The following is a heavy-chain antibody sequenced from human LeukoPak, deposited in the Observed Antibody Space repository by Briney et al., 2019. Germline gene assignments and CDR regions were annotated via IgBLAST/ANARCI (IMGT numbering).Heavy chain of an antibody. Sequence: ASVKVSCKASGYTFTYYYLHWVRQAPGQGLEWMGWINPNSGYTKYAQKFQGRVTVTRDTSITTAYMELTSLKSDDSAIYYCARDFWNGQAPGDDWGQGTLVTVSS. J-gene: IGHJ4*02. CDR3: ARDFWNGQAPGDD. V-gene: IGHV1-2*02. CDR1: GYTFTYYY. CDR2: INPNSGYT. D-gene: IGHD1-1*01.